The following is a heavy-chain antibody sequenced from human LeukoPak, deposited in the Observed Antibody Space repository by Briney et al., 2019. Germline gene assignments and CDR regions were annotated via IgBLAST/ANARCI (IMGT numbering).Heavy chain of an antibody. V-gene: IGHV5-51*01. CDR1: GYSFSSYW. Sequence: GESPKTPRNGPGYSFSSYWNARVRQMPGKGLEWMRINYPNDSDTRYSPSLQGQVTIPADKSITTAYLQWSSLTASATAMYYCASITPLGPAGGQGTLVTVS. CDR2: NYPNDSDT. D-gene: IGHD4-23*01. J-gene: IGHJ4*02. CDR3: ASITPLGPA.